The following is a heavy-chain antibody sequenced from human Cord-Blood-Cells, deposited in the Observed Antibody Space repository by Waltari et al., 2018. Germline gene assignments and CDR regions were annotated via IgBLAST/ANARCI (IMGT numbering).Heavy chain of an antibody. CDR2: IKSKTDGGTT. CDR3: TTYFSSGSYYFDY. V-gene: IGHV3-15*01. Sequence: NALMSWVRQAPGKGLEWVGRIKSKTDGGTTDYAAPVKGRFTISRDDSKNTLYLQMNSLKTEDTAVYYCTTYFSSGSYYFDYWGQGTLVTVSS. CDR1: NAL. J-gene: IGHJ4*02. D-gene: IGHD1-26*01.